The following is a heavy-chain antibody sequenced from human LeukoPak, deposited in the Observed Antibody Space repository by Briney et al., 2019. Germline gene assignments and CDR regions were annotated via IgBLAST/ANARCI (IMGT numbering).Heavy chain of an antibody. V-gene: IGHV4-4*07. CDR3: ARDGIGSCFGVDY. CDR2: IHASGSI. J-gene: IGHJ4*02. Sequence: SETLSLTCTVSGGSISNYCWSWIRQPAGKGLEWIGRIHASGSINYSPSLKSRVTISVDNSKNQFSLKLSSVTAADTALYYCARDGIGSCFGVDYWGQGTLVTVSS. CDR1: GGSISNYC. D-gene: IGHD2-15*01.